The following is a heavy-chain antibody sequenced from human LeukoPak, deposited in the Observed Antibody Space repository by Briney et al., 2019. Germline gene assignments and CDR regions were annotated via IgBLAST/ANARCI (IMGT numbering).Heavy chain of an antibody. CDR2: ISSSGSTI. CDR3: ARGRSWRLNDY. V-gene: IGHV3-48*03. CDR1: GFTFSSYE. Sequence: GGSLRLSCAASGFTFSSYEMNWVRQAPRKGLEWVSYISSSGSTIYYADSVKGRFTISRDNDKNSLYLQMNSLRAEDTAVYYCARGRSWRLNDYWGQGTLVTVSS. D-gene: IGHD6-13*01. J-gene: IGHJ4*02.